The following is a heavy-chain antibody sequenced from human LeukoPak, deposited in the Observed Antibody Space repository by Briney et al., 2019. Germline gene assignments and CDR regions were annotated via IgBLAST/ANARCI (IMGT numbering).Heavy chain of an antibody. V-gene: IGHV3-23*01. D-gene: IGHD4-17*01. CDR3: AKVRSRGDQTDAFDI. CDR1: GFTFSNYA. J-gene: IGHJ3*02. Sequence: PGGSLRLSCAASGFTFSNYAMNWVRQAPGKGLEWVSSISGSGVGTYYADSVKGRFTISRDSSKNTLYLQMNSLRAEDTAVYYCAKVRSRGDQTDAFDIWGQGTMVTVSS. CDR2: ISGSGVGT.